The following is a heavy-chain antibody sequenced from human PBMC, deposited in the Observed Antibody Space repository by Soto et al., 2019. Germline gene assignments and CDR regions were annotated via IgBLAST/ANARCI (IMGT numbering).Heavy chain of an antibody. CDR2: ISWDGGST. CDR3: AKDQYCSGGSCYHAADY. D-gene: IGHD2-15*01. CDR1: GFTFDDYA. V-gene: IGHV3-43D*04. Sequence: GGSLRLSCAASGFTFDDYAMHWVRQAPGKGLEWVSLISWDGGSTYYADSVKGRFTISRDNSKKSLYLQMNSLRAEDTAVYYCAKDQYCSGGSCYHAADYWGQGTVVTVSS. J-gene: IGHJ4*02.